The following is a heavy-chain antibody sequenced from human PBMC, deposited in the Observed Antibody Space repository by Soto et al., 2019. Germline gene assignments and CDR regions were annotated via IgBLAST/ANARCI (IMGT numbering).Heavy chain of an antibody. CDR1: GYSFTSLD. D-gene: IGHD1-26*01. V-gene: IGHV1-8*01. CDR2: MQPSTGRT. J-gene: IGHJ4*02. Sequence: ASVKVSCKASGYSFTSLDINWVRQTAGQGLEWMGWMQPSTGRTGYAQKFQGRVTMTRDTSINTAYMELTTLTSDDTAFYYCARGVSAGVDYWGQGTLVTVAS. CDR3: ARGVSAGVDY.